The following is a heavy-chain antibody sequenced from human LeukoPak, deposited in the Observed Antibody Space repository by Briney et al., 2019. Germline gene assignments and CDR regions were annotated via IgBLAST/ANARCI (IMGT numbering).Heavy chain of an antibody. D-gene: IGHD3-22*01. J-gene: IGHJ4*02. CDR1: GFTFSSYA. Sequence: GRSLRLSCAASGFTFSSYAMHWVRQAPGKGLEWVAVISYDGSNKYYADSVKGRFTISRDNSKNTLYLQMNSLRAEDTAVYYCAKNYYDSSGYYPPDYWGQGTLVTVSS. CDR2: ISYDGSNK. CDR3: AKNYYDSSGYYPPDY. V-gene: IGHV3-30*04.